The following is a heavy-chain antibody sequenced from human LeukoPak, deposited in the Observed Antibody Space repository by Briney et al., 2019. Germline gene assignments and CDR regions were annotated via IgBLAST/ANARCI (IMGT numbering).Heavy chain of an antibody. J-gene: IGHJ1*01. CDR1: GFTFSSYW. V-gene: IGHV3-7*01. CDR3: AREEVMYYYDSSGYYQYFQH. Sequence: PGGSLRLSCAASGFTFSSYWMSWVRQAPGKGLEWVANIKQDGSEKYYVDSVKGRFTISRDNAKNSLYLQMNSLRAEDTAVYYCAREEVMYYYDSSGYYQYFQHWGKGTLVTVSS. D-gene: IGHD3-22*01. CDR2: IKQDGSEK.